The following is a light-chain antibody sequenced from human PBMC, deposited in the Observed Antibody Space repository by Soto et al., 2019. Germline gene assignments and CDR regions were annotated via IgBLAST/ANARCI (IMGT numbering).Light chain of an antibody. Sequence: EIVLTQSPATLSLSPEERATLSCRASHRVSSYLAWYQQKPGQAPRLLIYDASNRATGIPARFSGSGSGTDFTLTISSLEPEDFAVYYCHQRSNWPYTFGQGTKLEIK. J-gene: IGKJ2*01. CDR3: HQRSNWPYT. V-gene: IGKV3-11*01. CDR2: DAS. CDR1: HRVSSY.